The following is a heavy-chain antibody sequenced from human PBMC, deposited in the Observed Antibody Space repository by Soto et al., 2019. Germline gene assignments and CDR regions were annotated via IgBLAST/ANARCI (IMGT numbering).Heavy chain of an antibody. J-gene: IGHJ4*02. Sequence: SVKVSCKASGFTFTSSAVQWVRQARGQRLEWIGWIVVGSGNTNYAQKFQERVTITRDMSTSTAYMELGSLRSEDTAVYYCAALYYYGSGSYYYFDYWGQGTLVTVSS. CDR1: GFTFTSSA. CDR2: IVVGSGNT. D-gene: IGHD3-10*01. V-gene: IGHV1-58*01. CDR3: AALYYYGSGSYYYFDY.